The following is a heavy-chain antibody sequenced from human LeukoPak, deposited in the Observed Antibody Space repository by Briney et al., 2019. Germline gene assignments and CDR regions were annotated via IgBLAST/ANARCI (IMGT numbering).Heavy chain of an antibody. J-gene: IGHJ4*02. V-gene: IGHV3-30*04. D-gene: IGHD3-22*01. CDR1: GFTFSSYA. CDR2: ISYDGSNK. CDR3: ARDHDSSGYYYGSGDY. Sequence: PGGSLRLSRAASGFTFSSYAMHWVRQAPGKGLEWVAVISYDGSNKYYADSVKGRFTISRDNSKNTLYLQMNSLRAEDTAVYYCARDHDSSGYYYGSGDYWGQGTLVTVSS.